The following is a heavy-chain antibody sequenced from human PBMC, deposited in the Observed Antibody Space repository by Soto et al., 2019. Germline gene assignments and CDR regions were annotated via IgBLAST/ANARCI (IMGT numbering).Heavy chain of an antibody. CDR2: IYHSGST. D-gene: IGHD3-22*01. J-gene: IGHJ4*02. CDR3: ASNYYDSSGYFDY. V-gene: IGHV4-38-2*01. Sequence: SETLSLTCAVSGYSISSGYYWGWIRQPPGKGLEWIGSIYHSGSTYYNPSLKSRVTISVDTSKSQFSLKLSSVTAADTAVYYCASNYYDSSGYFDYWGQGTLVTVSS. CDR1: GYSISSGYY.